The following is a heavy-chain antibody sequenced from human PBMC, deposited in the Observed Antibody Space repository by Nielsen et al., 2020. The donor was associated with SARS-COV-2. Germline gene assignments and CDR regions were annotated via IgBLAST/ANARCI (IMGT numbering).Heavy chain of an antibody. CDR1: GYTFTSYG. V-gene: IGHV1-2*02. CDR3: ARFMDVEPDYYYGMDV. D-gene: IGHD1-26*01. CDR2: INPNSGGT. Sequence: ASVKVSCKASGYTFTSYGISWVRQAPGQGLEWMGWINPNSGGTNYAQKFQGRVTMTRDTSISTAYMELSRLRSDDTAVYYCARFMDVEPDYYYGMDVWCQGTTVTVYS. J-gene: IGHJ6*01.